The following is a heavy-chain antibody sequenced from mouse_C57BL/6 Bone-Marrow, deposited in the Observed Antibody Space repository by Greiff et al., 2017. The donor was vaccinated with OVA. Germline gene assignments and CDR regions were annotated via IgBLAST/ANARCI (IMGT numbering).Heavy chain of an antibody. D-gene: IGHD2-10*01. J-gene: IGHJ3*01. CDR1: GYTFTDYY. Sequence: QVQLKQSGAELVRPGASVKLSCKASGYTFTDYYINWVKQRPGQGLEWIARIYPGSGNTYYNEKFKGKATLTAEKSSSTAYMQLSSLTSEDSAVYFCARSAYLLFAYWGQGTLVTVSA. V-gene: IGHV1-76*01. CDR2: IYPGSGNT. CDR3: ARSAYLLFAY.